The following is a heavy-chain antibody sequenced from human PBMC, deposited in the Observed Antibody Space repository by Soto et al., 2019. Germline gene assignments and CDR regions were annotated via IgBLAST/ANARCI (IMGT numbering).Heavy chain of an antibody. Sequence: PSETLSLTCTVSGGSISSSSYYWGWIRQPPGKGLEWIGSIYYSGSTYYNPSLKSRVTISVDTSKNQFSLKLSSVTAADTAVYYCASLHLTGYLKYYFDYWGQGTLVTVSS. D-gene: IGHD3-9*01. CDR2: IYYSGST. J-gene: IGHJ4*02. CDR1: GGSISSSSYY. V-gene: IGHV4-39*01. CDR3: ASLHLTGYLKYYFDY.